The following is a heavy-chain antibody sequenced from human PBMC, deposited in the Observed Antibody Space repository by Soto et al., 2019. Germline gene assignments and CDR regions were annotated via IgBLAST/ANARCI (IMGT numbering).Heavy chain of an antibody. J-gene: IGHJ3*02. V-gene: IGHV4-31*03. CDR3: ARDREEATAYDAFDI. CDR2: IYYSGST. D-gene: IGHD1-26*01. Sequence: SETLSLTCTVSGGSISSGGYYWSWIRQHPGKGLEWIGYIYYSGSTYYNPSLKSRVTISVDTSKNQFSLKLSSVTAADTAVYYCARDREEATAYDAFDIWGQGTMVTVSS. CDR1: GGSISSGGYY.